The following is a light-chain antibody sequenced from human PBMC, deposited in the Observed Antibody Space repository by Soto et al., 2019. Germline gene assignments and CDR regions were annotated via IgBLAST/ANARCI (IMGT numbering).Light chain of an antibody. CDR1: SGDVDAFDY. Sequence: QSALTQPASVSGSPGQSITISCTGTSGDVDAFDYVSWYQQHPGKAPKLMIYEVSNRPSGVSNRFSGSKSGNTASLTISGLQAEDEADYYCSSYTSSSTLYVFGTGTKVTVL. V-gene: IGLV2-14*01. CDR3: SSYTSSSTLYV. CDR2: EVS. J-gene: IGLJ1*01.